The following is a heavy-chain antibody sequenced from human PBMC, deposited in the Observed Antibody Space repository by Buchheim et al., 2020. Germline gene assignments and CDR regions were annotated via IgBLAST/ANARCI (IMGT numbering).Heavy chain of an antibody. CDR3: ARARSGSYYYYYYYMDV. J-gene: IGHJ6*03. CDR1: GFTFSSYS. CDR2: ISSSSSPI. D-gene: IGHD1-26*01. Sequence: EVQLVESGGGLVQPGGSLRLSCAASGFTFSSYSMNWVRQAPGKGLEWVSYISSSSSPIYYSASVKGRFTISSDNAKNSLYLQMNSLRAEDTAVYYCARARSGSYYYYYYYMDVWGKGTT. V-gene: IGHV3-48*01.